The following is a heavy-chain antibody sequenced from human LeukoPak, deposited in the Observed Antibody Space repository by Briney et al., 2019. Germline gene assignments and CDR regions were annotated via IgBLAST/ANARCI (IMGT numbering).Heavy chain of an antibody. D-gene: IGHD5-18*01. J-gene: IGHJ4*02. CDR1: GYTFTGYY. Sequence: ASVTVSCKASGYTFTGYYMHWVRQAPGQGLEWMGWINPNSGGTNYAQKFQGRVTMTRDTSISTAYMELSRLRSDDTAVYYCASAMDTAMVEGIDYWGQGTLVTVPS. CDR2: INPNSGGT. CDR3: ASAMDTAMVEGIDY. V-gene: IGHV1-2*02.